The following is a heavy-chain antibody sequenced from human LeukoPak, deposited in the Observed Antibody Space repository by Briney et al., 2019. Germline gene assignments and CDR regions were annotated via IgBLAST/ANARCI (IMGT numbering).Heavy chain of an antibody. CDR1: GGSFSGHY. J-gene: IGHJ5*02. V-gene: IGHV4-34*01. D-gene: IGHD3-22*01. CDR3: ATISRYYYDSRRSWFDP. CDR2: INHSGST. Sequence: SETLSLTCAVYGGSFSGHYWSWIRQPPGKGLEWIGEINHSGSTNYNPSLKSRVTISVDTSKNQFSLKLSSVTAADTAVYYCATISRYYYDSRRSWFDPWGQGTLVTVSS.